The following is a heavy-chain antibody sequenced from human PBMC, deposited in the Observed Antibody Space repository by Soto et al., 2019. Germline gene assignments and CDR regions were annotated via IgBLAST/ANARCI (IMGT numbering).Heavy chain of an antibody. CDR2: IYPGDSDT. Sequence: RGASLRLSCQVSGYIFTTYWIGWVRPMPGRGLEWMGIIYPGDSDTRYSPSFQGQVTISADRSSSTAYLQWSSLKASDTAMYYCARLPQDYYYHAMDVWGQGTTVTVSS. CDR3: ARLPQDYYYHAMDV. CDR1: GYIFTTYW. J-gene: IGHJ6*02. V-gene: IGHV5-51*01.